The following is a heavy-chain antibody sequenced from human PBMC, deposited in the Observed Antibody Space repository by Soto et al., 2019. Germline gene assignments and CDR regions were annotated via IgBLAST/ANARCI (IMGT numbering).Heavy chain of an antibody. V-gene: IGHV1-2*02. CDR3: MDV. CDR2: INPNSGGT. CDR1: GYSFTGYY. J-gene: IGHJ6*03. Sequence: ASVKVSCKASGYSFTGYYVHWVRLAPGQGLEWMGWINPNSGGTNHAQKFQGRVTMTRDTSISTAYMELTRLTSTLHYYYYDMDVWGKGTTVTVSS.